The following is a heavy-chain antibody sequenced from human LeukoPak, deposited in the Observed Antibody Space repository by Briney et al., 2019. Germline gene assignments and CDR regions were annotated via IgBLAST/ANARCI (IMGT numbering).Heavy chain of an antibody. V-gene: IGHV4-39*01. J-gene: IGHJ5*02. CDR2: VYYSGST. Sequence: KASETLSLTCTASDGSISSLSYYWGWIRQPPGKGLEWIGSVYYSGSTYYEPSLKSRVTISADTSKNQFSLKLTSVTAADTAVYYCARHGEGYCSGGSCYGGGFDPWGQGTLVSVSS. CDR1: DGSISSLSYY. D-gene: IGHD2-15*01. CDR3: ARHGEGYCSGGSCYGGGFDP.